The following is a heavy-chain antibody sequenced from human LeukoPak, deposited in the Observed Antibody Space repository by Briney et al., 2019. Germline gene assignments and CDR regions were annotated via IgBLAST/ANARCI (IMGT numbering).Heavy chain of an antibody. D-gene: IGHD5-18*01. CDR2: ISAYNGNT. Sequence: ASVKVSCKASGYTFTSYGISWVRQAPGQGLEWMGWISAYNGNTNYAQKLQGRVTMTTDTSTSTAYMELSRLRSDDTAVYYCARGRFAAMVTAYWGQGTLVTVSS. CDR3: ARGRFAAMVTAY. J-gene: IGHJ4*02. CDR1: GYTFTSYG. V-gene: IGHV1-18*01.